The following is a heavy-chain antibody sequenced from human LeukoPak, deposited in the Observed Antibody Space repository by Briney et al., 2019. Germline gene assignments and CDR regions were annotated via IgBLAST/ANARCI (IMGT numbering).Heavy chain of an antibody. CDR1: GGSIERFY. V-gene: IGHV4-4*07. D-gene: IGHD6-19*01. Sequence: SETLSLTCTVSGGSIERFYWSWIRQPAGKGLEWIGRVSTTGRTLSKPSLSSRVTMSVDTSKNQFSLRLASVTAADTAVYYCARDIAVPYHNYYYMDIWGKGTAVTVSS. CDR2: VSTTGRT. J-gene: IGHJ6*03. CDR3: ARDIAVPYHNYYYMDI.